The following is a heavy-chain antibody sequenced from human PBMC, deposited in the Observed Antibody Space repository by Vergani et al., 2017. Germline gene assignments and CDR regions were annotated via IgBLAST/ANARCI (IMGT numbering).Heavy chain of an antibody. D-gene: IGHD3-3*01. Sequence: QVQLQESGPGLVKPSETLSLTCTVSGGSVSSGSYYWSWIRQPAGKGLECIGYIYYSGSTNYNPSLKSRVTISVDPSKNQFSLKLSSVTAADTAVYYCAVGLGAFWSGYSIAGGFDYWGQGTLVTVSS. V-gene: IGHV4-61*10. CDR3: AVGLGAFWSGYSIAGGFDY. CDR2: IYYSGST. J-gene: IGHJ4*02. CDR1: GGSVSSGSYY.